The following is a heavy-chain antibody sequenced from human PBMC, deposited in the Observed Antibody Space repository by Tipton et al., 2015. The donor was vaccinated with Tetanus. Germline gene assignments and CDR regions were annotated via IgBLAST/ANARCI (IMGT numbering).Heavy chain of an antibody. D-gene: IGHD3-3*01. CDR2: ISYSGST. Sequence: TLSLTCTVSGGSVRGGSYYWNWTRQPPGKGLEWIGYISYSGSTNSNYSLKSRITISQDTSNNQFSLKLTSVTAADTAVYYCARANYDFPKKGPFDSWGQGTLVIVSS. CDR1: GGSVRGGSYY. V-gene: IGHV4-61*01. J-gene: IGHJ4*02. CDR3: ARANYDFPKKGPFDS.